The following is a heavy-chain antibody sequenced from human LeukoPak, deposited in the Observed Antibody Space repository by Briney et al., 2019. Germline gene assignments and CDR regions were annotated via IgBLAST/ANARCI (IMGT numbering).Heavy chain of an antibody. Sequence: GGSLRLSCAASGFTVSSNYMSWVRQAPGKGLEWVSVIYSGGSTYYADSVKGRFTISRDNSKNTLYLQMNSLRAEDTAVYYCARLVPSMIRYCSGGSCPNWFDPWGQGTLVTVSS. J-gene: IGHJ5*02. CDR1: GFTVSSNY. CDR3: ARLVPSMIRYCSGGSCPNWFDP. D-gene: IGHD2-15*01. CDR2: IYSGGST. V-gene: IGHV3-53*01.